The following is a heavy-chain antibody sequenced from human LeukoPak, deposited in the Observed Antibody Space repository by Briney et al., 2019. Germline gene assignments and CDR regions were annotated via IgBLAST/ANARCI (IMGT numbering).Heavy chain of an antibody. Sequence: SETLSLTCTVSGGSIGTYYWSWIRQPPGKGLEWIGYIYYSGSTNYNPSLKSRVTISVDTSKNQFSLMLSSVTAADTAVYYCARGQLAGAGTLDGWGQGTRSPSRQ. CDR3: ARGQLAGAGTLDG. V-gene: IGHV4-59*12. CDR1: GGSIGTYY. J-gene: IGHJ5*02. D-gene: IGHD6-19*01. CDR2: IYYSGST.